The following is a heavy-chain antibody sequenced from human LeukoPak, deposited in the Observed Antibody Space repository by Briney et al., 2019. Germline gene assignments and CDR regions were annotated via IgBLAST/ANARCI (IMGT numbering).Heavy chain of an antibody. V-gene: IGHV1-8*01. CDR2: MNPNSGNT. J-gene: IGHJ5*02. D-gene: IGHD3-3*01. CDR3: ARGVYYDFWSGYSNWFDP. Sequence: ASVKVSFKASGYTFTSYDINWVRQAPGQGLEWMGWMNPNSGNTGYAQKFQGRVTMTRNTSISTAYMELSSLRSEDTAVYYCARGVYYDFWSGYSNWFDPWGQGTLVTVSS. CDR1: GYTFTSYD.